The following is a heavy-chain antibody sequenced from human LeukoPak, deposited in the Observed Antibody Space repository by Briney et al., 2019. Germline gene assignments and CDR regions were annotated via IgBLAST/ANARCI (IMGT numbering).Heavy chain of an antibody. D-gene: IGHD1-26*01. J-gene: IGHJ4*02. CDR2: ISSSSSYI. CDR1: GFTFSSYS. Sequence: PGGSLRLSCAASGFTFSSYSMNWVRQAPGKGLEWVSYISSSSSYIYYADSVKGRFTISRDNAKNSLYLQMNSLRAEDTAVYYCARDPVVGAILNAQQMNDYWGQGTLVTVSS. V-gene: IGHV3-21*05. CDR3: ARDPVVGAILNAQQMNDY.